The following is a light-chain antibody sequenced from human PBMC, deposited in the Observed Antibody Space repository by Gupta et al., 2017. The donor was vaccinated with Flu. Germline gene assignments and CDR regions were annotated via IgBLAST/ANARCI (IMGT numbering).Light chain of an antibody. Sequence: QSVLTQPPSASGTPGQRVTLPCSGSSSNIGSNYVYWYQQLPGTAPKLLIYGNNQRPSGVPDRFSGSKSGTSASLAISGLRSEDEADYYCAAWDDSLSGPVFGGGTKLTVL. J-gene: IGLJ3*02. CDR3: AAWDDSLSGPV. V-gene: IGLV1-47*01. CDR1: SSNIGSNY. CDR2: GNN.